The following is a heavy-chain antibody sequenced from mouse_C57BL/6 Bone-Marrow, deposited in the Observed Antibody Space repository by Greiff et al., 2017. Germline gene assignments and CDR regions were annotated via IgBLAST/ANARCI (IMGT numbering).Heavy chain of an antibody. CDR3: AREEIITVVDMDY. D-gene: IGHD1-1*01. V-gene: IGHV1-53*01. Sequence: FQLQQPGTELVKPGASVKLSCKASGYTFTSYWLHWVKQRPGQGLEWIGNINPSNGGTNYNEKFKSKATLTVDKSSSTAYMQLSSLTSEDSAVYYCAREEIITVVDMDYWGQGTSVTVSS. CDR1: GYTFTSYW. CDR2: INPSNGGT. J-gene: IGHJ4*01.